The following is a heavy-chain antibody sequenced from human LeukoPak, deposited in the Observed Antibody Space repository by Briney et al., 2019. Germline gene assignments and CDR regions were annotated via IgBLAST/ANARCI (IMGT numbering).Heavy chain of an antibody. J-gene: IGHJ6*02. CDR3: SKGYGMDV. CDR1: GFTFSNYA. Sequence: GGSLRLSCAASGFTFSNYAMNWVRQAPGKGLEWVSTFRANGGYTSYAASVKGRFTISRDDSKSTLYLQMNSLRAEDTALYYCSKGYGMDVWGQGTTVTVSS. CDR2: FRANGGYT. V-gene: IGHV3-23*01.